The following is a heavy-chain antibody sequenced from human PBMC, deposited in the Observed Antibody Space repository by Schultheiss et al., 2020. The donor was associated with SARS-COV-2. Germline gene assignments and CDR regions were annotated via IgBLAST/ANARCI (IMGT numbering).Heavy chain of an antibody. CDR1: GFTLSSYG. CDR3: ARGPNSRYDSSGPAGY. V-gene: IGHV3-21*01. Sequence: GGSLRLSCAASGFTLSSYGMHWVRQAPGKGLEWVSSISSSSSYIYYADSVKGRFTISRDNAKNTLYLQMNSLRAEDTAVYYCARGPNSRYDSSGPAGYWGQGTLVTVSS. D-gene: IGHD3-22*01. CDR2: ISSSSSYI. J-gene: IGHJ4*02.